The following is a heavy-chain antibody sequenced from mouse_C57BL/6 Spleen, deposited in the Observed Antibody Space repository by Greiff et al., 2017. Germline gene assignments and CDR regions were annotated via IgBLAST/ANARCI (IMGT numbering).Heavy chain of an antibody. CDR2: INPSTGGT. J-gene: IGHJ1*03. CDR1: GYSFTGYY. Sequence: VQLQQSGPELVKPGASVKISCKASGYSFTGYYMNWVKQSPEKSLEWIGEINPSTGGTTYNQKFKAKATLTVDKSSSTAYMQLKSLTSEDSAVYYCARRFHYYGSSYGYFDVWGTGTTVTVAS. D-gene: IGHD1-1*01. V-gene: IGHV1-42*01. CDR3: ARRFHYYGSSYGYFDV.